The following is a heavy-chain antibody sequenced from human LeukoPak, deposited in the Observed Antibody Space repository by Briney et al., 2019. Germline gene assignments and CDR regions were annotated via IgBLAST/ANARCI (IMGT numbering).Heavy chain of an antibody. J-gene: IGHJ4*02. CDR1: GGSISSYY. D-gene: IGHD6-13*01. Sequence: SETLSLTCTVSGGSISSYYWSWIRLPPGKGLEWIGYIYTSGSTNYNPSLKSRVTISVDTSKNQFSLKLSSVTAADTAVYYCARRSYSSSWIEYWGQGTLVTVSS. V-gene: IGHV4-4*09. CDR2: IYTSGST. CDR3: ARRSYSSSWIEY.